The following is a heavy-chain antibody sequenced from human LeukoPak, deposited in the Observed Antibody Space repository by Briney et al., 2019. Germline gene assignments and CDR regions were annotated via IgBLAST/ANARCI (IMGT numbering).Heavy chain of an antibody. V-gene: IGHV3-7*03. CDR3: AKGQGGYDEYQYYFDY. Sequence: PGGSLRLSCAASGFTFSSYWMNWVRQAPGKGLEWVAHIKQDGSEKNYLDSVKGRFTISRDNAKNSLYLQMNSLRAEDTAVYYCAKGQGGYDEYQYYFDYWGQGTLVTVSS. J-gene: IGHJ4*02. CDR1: GFTFSSYW. CDR2: IKQDGSEK. D-gene: IGHD5-12*01.